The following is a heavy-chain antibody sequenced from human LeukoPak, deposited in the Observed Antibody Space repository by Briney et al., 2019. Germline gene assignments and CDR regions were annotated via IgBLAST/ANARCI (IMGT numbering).Heavy chain of an antibody. V-gene: IGHV3-23*01. Sequence: PGGSLRLSCAASGFNFANHAMSWVRQTPGKGLEWVSAISGGGDITYYADSVTGRFTISRDNSKDTLFLQMHSLRPGDTAVYYCVRGGAFSDYWGQGT. CDR3: VRGGAFSDY. CDR2: ISGGGDIT. J-gene: IGHJ4*02. CDR1: GFNFANHA. D-gene: IGHD2/OR15-2a*01.